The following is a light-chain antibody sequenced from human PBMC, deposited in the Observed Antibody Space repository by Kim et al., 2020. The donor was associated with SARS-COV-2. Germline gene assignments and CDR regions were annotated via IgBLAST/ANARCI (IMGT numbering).Light chain of an antibody. J-gene: IGLJ3*02. V-gene: IGLV1-47*02. Sequence: GQTVTISCSGGDSNIGRTFVYWYQQLPGTAPKLLIYANYQRPSGVPDRFSASKSGTSASLAISGLQSEDEAVYYCAAWDDNLSGRLFGGGTQLTVL. CDR3: AAWDDNLSGRL. CDR1: DSNIGRTF. CDR2: ANY.